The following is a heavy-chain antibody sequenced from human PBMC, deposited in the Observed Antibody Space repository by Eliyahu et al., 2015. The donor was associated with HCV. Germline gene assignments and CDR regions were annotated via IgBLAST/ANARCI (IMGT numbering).Heavy chain of an antibody. CDR1: GGSFSGYY. J-gene: IGHJ6*02. CDR3: ARGPKKYQLLHLDYYYYGMDV. V-gene: IGHV4-34*01. Sequence: QVQLQQWGAGLLKPSETLSLTCAVYGGSFSGYYWSWIRQPPGKGLEWIGEINHSGSTNYNPSLKSRVTISVDTSKNQFSLKLSSVTAADTAVYYCARGPKKYQLLHLDYYYYGMDVWGQGTTVTVSS. D-gene: IGHD2-2*01. CDR2: INHSGST.